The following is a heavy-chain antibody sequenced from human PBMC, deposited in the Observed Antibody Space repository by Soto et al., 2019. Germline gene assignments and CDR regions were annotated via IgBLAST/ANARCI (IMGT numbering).Heavy chain of an antibody. V-gene: IGHV4-4*02. CDR2: IYHSGST. D-gene: IGHD1-26*01. J-gene: IGHJ6*02. CDR3: ARGGNIYGLDV. Sequence: QVQLQESGPGLVKPSGTLSLTCAVSGGSISSNNWWSWVRQPPGKGLEWIGEIYHSGSTNYNPSLKSRLTISVDKSKKHFSLKLSAVTAADTAVYYCARGGNIYGLDVWGPGTTVTVSS. CDR1: GGSISSNNW.